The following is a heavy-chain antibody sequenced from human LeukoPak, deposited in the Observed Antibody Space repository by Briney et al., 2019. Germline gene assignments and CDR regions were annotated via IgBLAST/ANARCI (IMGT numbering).Heavy chain of an antibody. CDR2: IRYDGSNK. D-gene: IGHD6-13*01. CDR3: GSGSTWLP. Sequence: GGSLRLSCAASGFTFSSYWMSWVRQAPGKGLEWVAFIRYDGSNKYYADSVRGRFTISRDNAKNSLYLQMNSLGAEDTAVYYCGSGSTWLPRGQGTLVTVSS. CDR1: GFTFSSYW. V-gene: IGHV3-30*02. J-gene: IGHJ4*02.